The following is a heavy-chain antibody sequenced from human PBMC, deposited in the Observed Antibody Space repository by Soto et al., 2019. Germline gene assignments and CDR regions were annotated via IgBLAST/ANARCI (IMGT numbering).Heavy chain of an antibody. D-gene: IGHD4-17*01. CDR1: GFTFSSYG. V-gene: IGHV3-30*18. Sequence: QVQLVESGGGVVQPGRSLRLSCAASGFTFSSYGMHWVRQAPGKGLEWVAVISYDGSNKYYADSVKGRFTISRDNSKNTLYLQMNSLRAEDTAVYYCAKEGRNGDYRLDYWGQGTLVTVSS. J-gene: IGHJ4*02. CDR2: ISYDGSNK. CDR3: AKEGRNGDYRLDY.